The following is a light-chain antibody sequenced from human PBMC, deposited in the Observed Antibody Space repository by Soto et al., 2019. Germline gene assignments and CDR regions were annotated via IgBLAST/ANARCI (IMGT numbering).Light chain of an antibody. V-gene: IGKV1-33*01. CDR1: QDISNY. CDR3: QQYDNLFRFT. Sequence: DIQMTQSPSSLSASVGDRVTITCQASQDISNYLNWYQQKPGKAPKLLIYDASNLETGVPSRFXGSGYLTDFTFTISSLQPEDIATSYWQQYDNLFRFTFGPGTKVDIK. J-gene: IGKJ3*01. CDR2: DAS.